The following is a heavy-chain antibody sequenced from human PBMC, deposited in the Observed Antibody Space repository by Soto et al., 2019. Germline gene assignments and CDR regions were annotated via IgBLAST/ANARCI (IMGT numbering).Heavy chain of an antibody. D-gene: IGHD3-22*01. CDR1: GFTFDDYG. Sequence: EVQLVESGGGVVRPGGSLRLSCAASGFTFDDYGMSWVRQAPGKGLEWVSGINWNGGSTGYADSVKGRFTISRDNAKNSLYLQMNSLRAEDTAMYFSSRKQETDSSGYNFHYWGQGTLVTVSS. CDR3: SRKQETDSSGYNFHY. V-gene: IGHV3-20*04. J-gene: IGHJ4*02. CDR2: INWNGGST.